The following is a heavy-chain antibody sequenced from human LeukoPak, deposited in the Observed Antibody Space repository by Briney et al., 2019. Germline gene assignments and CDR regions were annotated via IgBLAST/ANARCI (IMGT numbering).Heavy chain of an antibody. J-gene: IGHJ4*02. CDR1: GFTFSTYG. D-gene: IGHD5-24*01. Sequence: PGGSLRLSCAASGFTFSTYGMHWVRQAPGKGLEWVAVISYDGSNKYYADSVKGRFTISRDNSKNTLYLQMDSLRAEDTAVYYCARAKDGTNILDYWGQGTLATVSS. CDR2: ISYDGSNK. V-gene: IGHV3-30*03. CDR3: ARAKDGTNILDY.